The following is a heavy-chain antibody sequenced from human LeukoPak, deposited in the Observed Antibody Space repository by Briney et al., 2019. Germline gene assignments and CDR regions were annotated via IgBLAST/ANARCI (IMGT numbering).Heavy chain of an antibody. D-gene: IGHD3-9*01. CDR2: IYSAGSI. J-gene: IGHJ4*02. Sequence: GGSLRLSCTASGSTDTSNSMSWVRQAPAKRPESLSSIYSAGSIYYSDSVKGRFTISIDNSKNTLYLQMNSLRAEDTAVYYCAKVVWVTGYYNGYFDYWGQGTLVTVSS. CDR3: AKVVWVTGYYNGYFDY. CDR1: GSTDTSNS. V-gene: IGHV3-53*01.